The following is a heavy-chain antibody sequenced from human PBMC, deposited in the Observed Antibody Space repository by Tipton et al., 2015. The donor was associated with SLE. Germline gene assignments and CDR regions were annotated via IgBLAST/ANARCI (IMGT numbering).Heavy chain of an antibody. Sequence: LRLSCAVYGGSFSGYYWSWIRQPPGKGLEWIGEINHSGSTNYNPSLKSRVTISVDTSKNQFSLRLNSVTAADTAVYYCARGAARWFDPWGQGTLVTVSS. V-gene: IGHV4-34*01. D-gene: IGHD6-13*01. CDR3: ARGAARWFDP. CDR2: INHSGST. CDR1: GGSFSGYY. J-gene: IGHJ5*02.